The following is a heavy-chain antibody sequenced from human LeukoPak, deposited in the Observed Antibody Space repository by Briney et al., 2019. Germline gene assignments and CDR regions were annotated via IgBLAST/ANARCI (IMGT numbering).Heavy chain of an antibody. CDR1: GGSISSYY. D-gene: IGHD5-18*01. J-gene: IGHJ4*03. CDR3: ARMAQPVWILDY. Sequence: SETLSLTCTVSGGSISSYYWSWIRQPPGKGLEWIGYIYYSGSTNYNPSLKSRVTISVDTSKNQFSLKLSSVTAADTAVYYCARMAQPVWILDYWGQGTTVTVSS. V-gene: IGHV4-59*01. CDR2: IYYSGST.